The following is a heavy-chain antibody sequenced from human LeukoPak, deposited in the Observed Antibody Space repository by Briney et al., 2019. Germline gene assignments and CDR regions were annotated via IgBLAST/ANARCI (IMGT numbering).Heavy chain of an antibody. CDR2: IYYSGST. V-gene: IGHV4-59*01. Sequence: PSETLSLTCTVSGGSISSYYWSWIRQPPGKGLEWIGYIYYSGSTNYNPSLKSRVTISVDTSKNQFSLNLNSVTAADTAVYYCARGCCSSTSCYGWGNWFDPWGQGTLVTVSS. CDR1: GGSISSYY. J-gene: IGHJ5*02. CDR3: ARGCCSSTSCYGWGNWFDP. D-gene: IGHD2-2*01.